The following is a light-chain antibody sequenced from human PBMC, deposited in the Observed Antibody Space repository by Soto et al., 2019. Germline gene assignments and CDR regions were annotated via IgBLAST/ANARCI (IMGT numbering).Light chain of an antibody. CDR2: DVS. CDR3: SSYSSSSTLV. Sequence: QSALTLPASVSGSTGLSIIISCTGASSDVGGYNYVSWYQQHPGKAPKFMIYDVSNRPSGVSNRFSGSKSGNTASLTISGLQAEDESDYYCSSYSSSSTLVFGGGTKLTV. V-gene: IGLV2-14*01. CDR1: SSDVGGYNY. J-gene: IGLJ2*01.